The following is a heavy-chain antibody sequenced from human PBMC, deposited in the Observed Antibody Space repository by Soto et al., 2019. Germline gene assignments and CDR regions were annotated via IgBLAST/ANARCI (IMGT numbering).Heavy chain of an antibody. CDR3: ARSRYSTRHYYYYYMDV. CDR1: GYTFTSYG. Sequence: QVQLVQSGAEVKKPGASVKVSCKASGYTFTSYGISWVRQAPGQGLEWMGWISAYNGNTNYAQKLQGRVTMTTDTSTSTAYMELRSLRSDDTAVYYCARSRYSTRHYYYYYMDVWGKGTTVTVSS. D-gene: IGHD2-2*01. J-gene: IGHJ6*03. CDR2: ISAYNGNT. V-gene: IGHV1-18*01.